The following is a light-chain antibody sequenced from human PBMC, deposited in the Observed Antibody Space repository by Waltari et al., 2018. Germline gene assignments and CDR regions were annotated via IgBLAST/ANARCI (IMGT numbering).Light chain of an antibody. CDR1: QSVSSY. CDR2: DAS. Sequence: EIVLAQSPATLSLSPGERATLSCRASQSVSSYLAWYQQKPGRAPRLLIYDASNRATGIPARFSGSGSGTDFTLTISSLEPEDFAFYYCQQGRSWPPVTFGQGTRLEIK. CDR3: QQGRSWPPVT. V-gene: IGKV3-11*01. J-gene: IGKJ5*01.